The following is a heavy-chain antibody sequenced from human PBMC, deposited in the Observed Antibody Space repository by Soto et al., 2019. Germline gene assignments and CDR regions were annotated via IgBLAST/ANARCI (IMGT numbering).Heavy chain of an antibody. CDR2: IWDDGSNK. CDR1: GFTFSSYG. J-gene: IGHJ4*02. Sequence: QVQLVESGGGVVQPGRSLRLSCAASGFTFSSYGMHWVRQAPGKGLEWVAVIWDDGSNKYYADSVKGRFTISRDKSRNTQYLQMNSLRAEDRAVYYCARDRRSGYCDYWGQGTLVTVSS. V-gene: IGHV3-33*01. CDR3: ARDRRSGYCDY. D-gene: IGHD3-3*01.